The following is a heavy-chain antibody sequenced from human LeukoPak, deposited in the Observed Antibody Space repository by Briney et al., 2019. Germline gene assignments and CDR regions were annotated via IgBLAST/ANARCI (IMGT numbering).Heavy chain of an antibody. D-gene: IGHD5-18*01. CDR1: GFTFGDYA. CDR3: TRGDSNHYYYGMDV. CDR2: IRSKAYGGTT. J-gene: IGHJ6*02. V-gene: IGHV3-49*03. Sequence: PGGSLRLSCTASGFTFGDYAMSWFRQAPGKGLEWVGFIRSKAYGGTTEYAASVKGRFTISRGDSKSIAYLQMNSLKTEDTAVYYCTRGDSNHYYYGMDVWGRGTTVTVSS.